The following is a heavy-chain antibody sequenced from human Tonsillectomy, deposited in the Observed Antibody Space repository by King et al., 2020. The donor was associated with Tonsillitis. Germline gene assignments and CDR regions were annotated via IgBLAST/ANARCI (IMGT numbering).Heavy chain of an antibody. V-gene: IGHV3-9*01. D-gene: IGHD3-22*01. Sequence: VQLVESGGGLVQPGRSLRLSCAASGFTFDDYAMQWVRQAPGKGLEWVSGIIWNSGSISYADSVKGRFTISRDNAKNSLYLQMNSLRAEDTALYYCAKDIIPGDSSGYQPYDAFDIWGQGTMVTVSS. CDR2: IIWNSGSI. CDR1: GFTFDDYA. J-gene: IGHJ3*02. CDR3: AKDIIPGDSSGYQPYDAFDI.